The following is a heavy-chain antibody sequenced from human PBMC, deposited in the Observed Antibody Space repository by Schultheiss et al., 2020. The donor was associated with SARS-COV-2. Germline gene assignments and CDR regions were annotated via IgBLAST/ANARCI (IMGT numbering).Heavy chain of an antibody. CDR2: ISWNSGSI. CDR1: GFTFDDYA. V-gene: IGHV3-9*01. J-gene: IGHJ6*02. CDR3: AKDSIAGAYYYGMDV. D-gene: IGHD6-19*01. Sequence: SLKISCAASGFTFDDYAMHWVRQAPGKGLEWVSGISWNSGSIGYADSVKGRFTISRDNAKNSLYLQMNSLRAEDTALYYCAKDSIAGAYYYGMDVWGQGTTVTVSS.